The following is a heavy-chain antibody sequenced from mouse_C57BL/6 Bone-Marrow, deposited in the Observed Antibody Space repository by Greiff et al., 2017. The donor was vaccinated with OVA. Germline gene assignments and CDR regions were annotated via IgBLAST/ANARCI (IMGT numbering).Heavy chain of an antibody. Sequence: QVQLQQPGTELVKPGASVKLSCKASGYTFTSYWMHWVKQRPGQGLEWIGNINPSNGGTNYNEKFKSKATLTVDKSSGTAYMQLSSLTSEDSAVYYCARSLITTERTDYWGQGTSVTVSS. CDR3: ARSLITTERTDY. D-gene: IGHD1-1*01. CDR2: INPSNGGT. J-gene: IGHJ4*01. V-gene: IGHV1-53*01. CDR1: GYTFTSYW.